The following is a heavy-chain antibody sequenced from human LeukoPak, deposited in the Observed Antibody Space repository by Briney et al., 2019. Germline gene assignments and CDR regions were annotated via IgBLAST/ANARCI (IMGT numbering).Heavy chain of an antibody. CDR1: GFTFSSYS. J-gene: IGHJ3*02. D-gene: IGHD1-26*01. CDR3: ARVGGSYAAFDI. Sequence: PGGSLRLSCAASGFTFSSYSMNWVRQAPGKGLEWVSSISSSSSYIYYADSVKGRFTISRENAKNFLYLQMNSLRAGDTAVYYCARVGGSYAAFDIWGQGTMVTVSS. V-gene: IGHV3-21*01. CDR2: ISSSSSYI.